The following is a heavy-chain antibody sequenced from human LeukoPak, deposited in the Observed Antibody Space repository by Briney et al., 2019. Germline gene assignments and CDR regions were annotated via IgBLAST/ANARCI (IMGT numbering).Heavy chain of an antibody. J-gene: IGHJ4*02. Sequence: GGSLRLSCAASGFTFSSYSMNWVRQAPGKGLEWVSSISSSSSYIYYADSVKGRFTISRDNAKNTLYLQMNSLRGDDTAVYYCAREKNNVVVTSYYFDYWGQGTLVTVSS. V-gene: IGHV3-21*04. D-gene: IGHD2-21*01. CDR3: AREKNNVVVTSYYFDY. CDR1: GFTFSSYS. CDR2: ISSSSSYI.